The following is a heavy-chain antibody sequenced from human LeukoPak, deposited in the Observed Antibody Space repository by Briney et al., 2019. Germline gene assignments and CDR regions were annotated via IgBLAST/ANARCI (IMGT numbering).Heavy chain of an antibody. Sequence: AGGSLRLSCAASGFTFSSYSMNWVRQAPGKGLEWVSYISSSSSTIYYADSVKGRFTISRDNAKNSLYLQMNSLRAEDTAVYYCARGRLPWTSVAAVAYWGQGTLVTVSS. CDR3: ARGRLPWTSVAAVAY. J-gene: IGHJ4*02. CDR2: ISSSSSTI. D-gene: IGHD6-19*01. V-gene: IGHV3-48*01. CDR1: GFTFSSYS.